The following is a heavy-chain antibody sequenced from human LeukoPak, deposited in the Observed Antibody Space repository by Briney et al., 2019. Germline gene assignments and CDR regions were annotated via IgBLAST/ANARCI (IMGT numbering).Heavy chain of an antibody. CDR2: INHSGST. Sequence: SETLSLTCAVYGGSFSGYYWSWIRQPPGKGLEWIGEINHSGSTNYNPSLKSRVTISVDTSKNQLSLKLSSVAAADTAVYYCARGRERGGYYDYRAFDYWGQGTLVTVSS. V-gene: IGHV4-34*01. CDR3: ARGRERGGYYDYRAFDY. D-gene: IGHD3-22*01. J-gene: IGHJ4*02. CDR1: GGSFSGYY.